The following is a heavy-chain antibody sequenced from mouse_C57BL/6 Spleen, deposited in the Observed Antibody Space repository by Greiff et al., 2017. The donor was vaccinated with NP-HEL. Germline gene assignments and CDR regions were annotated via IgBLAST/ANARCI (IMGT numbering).Heavy chain of an antibody. Sequence: EVHLVESGPALVKPSQTVSLTCTVTGYSITNGNHWWNWIRQVSGSKLEWIGYISSSGSTDSKPSLKSRISITRDTSKTQLFLQLNSVTTEDIATYYCARGFHYGSFDVWGTGTTVTVSS. CDR2: ISSSGST. D-gene: IGHD1-1*01. V-gene: IGHV3-4*01. J-gene: IGHJ1*03. CDR1: GYSITNGNHW. CDR3: ARGFHYGSFDV.